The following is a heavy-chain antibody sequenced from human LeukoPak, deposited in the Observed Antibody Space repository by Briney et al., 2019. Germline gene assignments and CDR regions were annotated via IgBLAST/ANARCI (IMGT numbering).Heavy chain of an antibody. CDR3: ARRRDYVWGSYSHFDY. D-gene: IGHD3-16*01. J-gene: IGHJ4*02. Sequence: GESLKISCKGSGYSFTSYWIGWVRQMPGKGLEWMGIIYPGDSDTRYSPSFQGQVTISADKSISTAYLQWSSLKASDTAMYYCARRRDYVWGSYSHFDYWGQGTLVTVSS. V-gene: IGHV5-51*01. CDR2: IYPGDSDT. CDR1: GYSFTSYW.